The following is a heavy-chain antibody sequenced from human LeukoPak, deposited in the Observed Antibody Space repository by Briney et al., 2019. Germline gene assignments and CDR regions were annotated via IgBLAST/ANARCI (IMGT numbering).Heavy chain of an antibody. CDR2: IYYSGST. CDR3: ARGLVGANWFDP. D-gene: IGHD1-26*01. J-gene: IGHJ5*02. CDR1: GGSISSTSYH. Sequence: SETLSLTCAVSGGSISSTSYHWAWIRQPPGKGLEWIGNIYYSGSTYYNPSLRSRVTISVDTSKNQFSLKLSSVTAADTAVYYCARGLVGANWFDPWGQGTLVTVSS. V-gene: IGHV4-39*01.